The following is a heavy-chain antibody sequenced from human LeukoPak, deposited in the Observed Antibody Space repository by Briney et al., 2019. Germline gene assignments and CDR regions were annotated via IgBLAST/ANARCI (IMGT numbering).Heavy chain of an antibody. CDR2: INPNSGGT. J-gene: IGHJ3*02. V-gene: IGHV1-2*02. D-gene: IGHD3-3*01. CDR1: GYTFTGYY. CDR3: ARDPLEWLVLPKAFDI. Sequence: ASVKVSCKASGYTFTGYYMHWVRQAPEQGLEWMGWINPNSGGTTYAQKFQGRVTMTRDTSISTAYLEVSRLRSDDTAVYYCARDPLEWLVLPKAFDIWGQGAMVTVSS.